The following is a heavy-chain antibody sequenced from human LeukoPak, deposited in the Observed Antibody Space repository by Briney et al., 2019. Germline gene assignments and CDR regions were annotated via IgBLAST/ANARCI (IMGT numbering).Heavy chain of an antibody. J-gene: IGHJ3*02. D-gene: IGHD6-19*01. CDR1: GFTFSSYA. CDR2: IGGSGGTT. V-gene: IGHV3-23*01. Sequence: GGSLRLSCAASGFTFSSYAMSWIRQAPGKGLEWIAAIGGSGGTTYYADSVKGRFTISRDNSKNTLFLQMNSLRAEDTAVYYCAKQQGSGWAFDIWGQGTTVTVSS. CDR3: AKQQGSGWAFDI.